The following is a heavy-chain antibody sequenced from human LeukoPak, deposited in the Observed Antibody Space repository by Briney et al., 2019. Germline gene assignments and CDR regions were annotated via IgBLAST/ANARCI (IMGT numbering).Heavy chain of an antibody. CDR2: VYSSEST. D-gene: IGHD3-10*01. CDR3: AGDPRGYCVDV. V-gene: IGHV4-30-4*01. Sequence: SQTLSLTCTVSGGSTSRGDYYWSWIRQPPGNGLEWIGYVYSSESTYYKTALKSRVTISVDTSRNQYSLRVTAVTAADTAVYYGAGDPRGYCVDVWGQGTTVTVSS. CDR1: GGSTSRGDYY. J-gene: IGHJ6*02.